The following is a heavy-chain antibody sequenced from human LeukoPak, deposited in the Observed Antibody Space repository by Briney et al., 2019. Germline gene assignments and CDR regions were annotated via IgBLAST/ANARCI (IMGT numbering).Heavy chain of an antibody. CDR2: ISGSGGST. CDR1: GFTFSSYA. Sequence: GGSLRLSCAASGFTFSSYAMSWVRQAPGKGLKWVSAISGSGGSTYYADSVKGRFTISRDNSKNTLYLQMNSLRAEDTAVYYCAKDGIPMATISYFDYWGQGTLVTVSS. V-gene: IGHV3-23*01. CDR3: AKDGIPMATISYFDY. J-gene: IGHJ4*02. D-gene: IGHD5-24*01.